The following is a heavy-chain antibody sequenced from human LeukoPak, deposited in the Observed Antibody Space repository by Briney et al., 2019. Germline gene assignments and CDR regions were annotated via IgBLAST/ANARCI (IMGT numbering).Heavy chain of an antibody. CDR3: ARVVYDILTGYYYSFDY. CDR2: IIPIFGTA. Sequence: SVEVSCKASGGTFSSYAISWVRQAPGQGLEWMGGIIPIFGTANYAQKFQGRVTITADESTSTAYMELSSLRSEDTAVYYCARVVYDILTGYYYSFDYWGQGTLVTVSS. D-gene: IGHD3-9*01. J-gene: IGHJ4*02. CDR1: GGTFSSYA. V-gene: IGHV1-69*01.